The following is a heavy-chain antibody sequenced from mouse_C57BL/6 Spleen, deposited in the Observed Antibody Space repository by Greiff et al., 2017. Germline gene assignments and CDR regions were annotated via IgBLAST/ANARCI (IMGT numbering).Heavy chain of an antibody. CDR3: AMPDYDYDVTWFAY. V-gene: IGHV5-17*01. CDR1: GFTFSDYG. Sequence: VKLVESGGGLVKPGGSLKLSCAASGFTFSDYGMHWVRQAPEKGLEWVAYISSGSSTIYYAAKVKGRFTISRDNAKNTLFLQMTSLRSEDTAMYYCAMPDYDYDVTWFAYWGQGTLVTVSA. CDR2: ISSGSSTI. J-gene: IGHJ3*01. D-gene: IGHD2-4*01.